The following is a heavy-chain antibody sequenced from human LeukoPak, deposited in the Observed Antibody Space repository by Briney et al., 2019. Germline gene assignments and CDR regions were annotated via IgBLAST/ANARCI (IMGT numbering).Heavy chain of an antibody. CDR1: GFTFSSCA. D-gene: IGHD2-2*01. CDR2: ISGSGGST. J-gene: IGHJ4*02. CDR3: AKDQALSLSSSRALDY. Sequence: GGSLRLSCAASGFTFSSCAMHWVRQAPGKGLEWVSAISGSGGSTHYADSVNGRFTISRDNSKNTLYLQMNSLRAEDTALYYCAKDQALSLSSSRALDYWGQGTLVTVSS. V-gene: IGHV3-23*01.